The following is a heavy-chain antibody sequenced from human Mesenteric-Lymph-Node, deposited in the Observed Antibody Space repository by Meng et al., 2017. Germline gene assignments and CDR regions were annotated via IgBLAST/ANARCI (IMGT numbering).Heavy chain of an antibody. D-gene: IGHD5-18*01. Sequence: SETLSLTCAVYGGSFSGYYWSWIRQPPGKGLEWIGEINHSGSTNYNPSLKSRVTISVDTSKNQFSLKLSSVTAADTAVYYCSSHVDTAMVTVYWGQGTLVTVSS. V-gene: IGHV4-34*01. CDR1: GGSFSGYY. CDR3: SSHVDTAMVTVY. CDR2: INHSGST. J-gene: IGHJ4*02.